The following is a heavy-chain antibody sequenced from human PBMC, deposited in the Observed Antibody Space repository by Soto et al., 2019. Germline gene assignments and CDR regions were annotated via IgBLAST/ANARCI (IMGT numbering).Heavy chain of an antibody. CDR2: INHSGST. J-gene: IGHJ5*02. V-gene: IGHV4-30-2*01. CDR1: GGSMSGGGYC. D-gene: IGHD3-22*01. Sequence: SETLSLTCAVSGGSMSGGGYCWSWIRPPPGQGLEWIGEINHSGSTNYNPSLKSRVTISVDTSKNSLYLQMNSLRDEDTAVYYCARETDYDSSGIRLNWFDPWGQGTLVTVSS. CDR3: ARETDYDSSGIRLNWFDP.